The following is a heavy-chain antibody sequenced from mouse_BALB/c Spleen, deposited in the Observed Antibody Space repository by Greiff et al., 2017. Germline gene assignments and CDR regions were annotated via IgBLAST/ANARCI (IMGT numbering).Heavy chain of an antibody. CDR3: TRGGVYGNYGMDY. V-gene: IGHV1S22*01. D-gene: IGHD2-1*01. CDR1: GYTFTSYW. CDR2: IYPGSGST. J-gene: IGHJ2*01. Sequence: LQQPGSELVRPGASVKLSCKASGYTFTSYWMHWVKQRHGQGLEWIGNIYPGSGSTNYDEKFKSKGTLTVDTSSSTAYMHLSSLTSEDSAVYYCTRGGVYGNYGMDYWGQGTTLTVSS.